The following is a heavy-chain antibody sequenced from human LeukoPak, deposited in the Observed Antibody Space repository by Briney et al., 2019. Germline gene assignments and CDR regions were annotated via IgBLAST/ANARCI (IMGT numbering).Heavy chain of an antibody. CDR1: GGSISSYY. Sequence: SETLSLTCTVSGGSISSYYWSWIRQPPGKGLEWIGYIYYSGSTNYNPSLKSRVTISVDTSKNQFSLKLSSVTAADTAVYYCARVGRKYYDFWSGYYSWFDPWGQGTLVTVSS. CDR3: ARVGRKYYDFWSGYYSWFDP. V-gene: IGHV4-59*01. J-gene: IGHJ5*02. CDR2: IYYSGST. D-gene: IGHD3-3*01.